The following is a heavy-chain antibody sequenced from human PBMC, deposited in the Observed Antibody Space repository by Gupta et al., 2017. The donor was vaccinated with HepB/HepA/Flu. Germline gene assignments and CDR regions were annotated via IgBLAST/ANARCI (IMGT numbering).Heavy chain of an antibody. D-gene: IGHD3-10*01. Sequence: EVQLLESGGGLVQTGGSLRLSCAASGFTFSNYAMTWVRQAPGKGLEWVSAISGTGGSTYYADYVKGRFTISRDNSKNTLYLQMKSLRAEETAVYYGAKDHSFGYVSGSPWNWFHPWGQGTLVTVSS. J-gene: IGHJ5*02. CDR2: ISGTGGST. CDR1: GFTFSNYA. V-gene: IGHV3-23*01. CDR3: AKDHSFGYVSGSPWNWFHP.